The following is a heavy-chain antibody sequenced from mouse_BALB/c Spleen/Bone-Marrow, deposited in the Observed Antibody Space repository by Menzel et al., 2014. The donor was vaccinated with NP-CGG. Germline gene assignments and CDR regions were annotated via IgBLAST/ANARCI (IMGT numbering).Heavy chain of an antibody. Sequence: QVQLKQSGAELVKPGASVKLSCKPSGYTFTNYWIQWVKQRPGQGLGWIGEIFPGIGTTYYNEKFKGKATLTIDTSSSTAYMQLSSLTSEDSAVYCCARGGNYGYWGQGTTLTVSS. CDR2: IFPGIGTT. D-gene: IGHD2-1*01. CDR3: ARGGNYGY. CDR1: GYTFTNYW. J-gene: IGHJ2*01. V-gene: IGHV1S132*01.